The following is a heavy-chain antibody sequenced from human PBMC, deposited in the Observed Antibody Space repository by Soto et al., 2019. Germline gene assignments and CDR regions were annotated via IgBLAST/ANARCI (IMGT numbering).Heavy chain of an antibody. CDR3: AREDYGDKTSNWFDP. D-gene: IGHD4-17*01. Sequence: VASVKVSCKASGYTFTGYYMHWVRQAPGQGLEWMGWINPNSGGTNYAQKFQGRVTMTRDTSISTAYMELSRLRSDDTAVYYCAREDYGDKTSNWFDPWGQGTLVTVSS. CDR1: GYTFTGYY. CDR2: INPNSGGT. J-gene: IGHJ5*02. V-gene: IGHV1-2*02.